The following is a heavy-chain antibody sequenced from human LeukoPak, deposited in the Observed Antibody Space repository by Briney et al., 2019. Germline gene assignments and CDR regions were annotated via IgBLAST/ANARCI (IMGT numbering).Heavy chain of an antibody. CDR2: IKDDGSDK. Sequence: PGGSLRLSCAASGFSFSYYSMHWVRQAPGKGLEWVANIKDDGSDKYYVDSVKGRFSISKDNAKNSLYLQMNSLRVEDTAVYYCVPLNWNPPGDFDRWGQGTLVTVSS. CDR3: VPLNWNPPGDFDR. J-gene: IGHJ4*02. CDR1: GFSFSYYS. D-gene: IGHD1-20*01. V-gene: IGHV3-7*01.